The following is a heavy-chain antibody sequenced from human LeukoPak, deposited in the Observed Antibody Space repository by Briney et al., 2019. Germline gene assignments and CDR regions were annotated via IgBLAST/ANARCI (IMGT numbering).Heavy chain of an antibody. CDR1: GFTFSSYA. J-gene: IGHJ4*02. CDR2: ISYDGSTK. D-gene: IGHD3-22*01. Sequence: PGRSLRLSCAASGFTFSSYAMHWVRQAPGKGLEWEADISYDGSTKYYADSVKGRFTISRDNSKNTLYLQMNSLRAEDTAVYYCPRERYDYDSRGSYYFDYWGQGTLVTVSS. V-gene: IGHV3-30-3*01. CDR3: PRERYDYDSRGSYYFDY.